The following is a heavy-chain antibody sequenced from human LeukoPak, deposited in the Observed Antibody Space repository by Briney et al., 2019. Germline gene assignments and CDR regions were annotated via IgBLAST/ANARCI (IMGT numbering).Heavy chain of an antibody. CDR1: GGSISSSGSSY. CDR2: IYTSGST. D-gene: IGHD6-19*01. Sequence: PSETLSLTCTVSGGSISSSGSSYWSWIRQPAGKGLEWIGRIYTSGSTSYNPSLKRRVTISVDTSKNQFALKLSSVTAADTAVYYCARGYSSGWYQDPFDIWGQGTMVTVSS. CDR3: ARGYSSGWYQDPFDI. J-gene: IGHJ3*02. V-gene: IGHV4-61*02.